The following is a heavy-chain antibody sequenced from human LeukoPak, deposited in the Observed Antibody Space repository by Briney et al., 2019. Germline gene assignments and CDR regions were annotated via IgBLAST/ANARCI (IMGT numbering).Heavy chain of an antibody. CDR1: GFTFSSYW. D-gene: IGHD1-26*01. CDR3: ARDPVGATGFDY. V-gene: IGHV3-74*01. Sequence: GGSLRISCAASGFTFSSYWMHWVQQAPGKGLVWVSRINSDGSSTSYADSVKGRFTISRDNAKNRLYLQMNRLRAEGTAVYYCARDPVGATGFDYWGQGTLVTVSS. J-gene: IGHJ4*02. CDR2: INSDGSST.